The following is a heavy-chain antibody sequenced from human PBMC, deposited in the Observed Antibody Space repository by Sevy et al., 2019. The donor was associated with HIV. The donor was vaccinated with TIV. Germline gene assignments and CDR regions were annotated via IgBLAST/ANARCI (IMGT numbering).Heavy chain of an antibody. D-gene: IGHD4-17*01. CDR2: ISYDGGNK. V-gene: IGHV3-30-3*01. J-gene: IGHJ5*02. CDR1: HYTFSSYT. CDR3: ARDEHDYGGNLRTGWFDP. Sequence: GGSLRLSCAASHYTFSSYTMHWVRQAPGKGLEWVALISYDGGNKNYADSVKGRFTISRVNSKNTLYLQMNSLRAEDTAVYYCARDEHDYGGNLRTGWFDPWGQGTLVTVSS.